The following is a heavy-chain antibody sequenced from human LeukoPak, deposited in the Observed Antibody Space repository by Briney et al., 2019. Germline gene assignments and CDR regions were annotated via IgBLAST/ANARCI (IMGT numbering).Heavy chain of an antibody. Sequence: GGSLRLSCTASGFTFSTYAMDWVRPAPGRGLEWVGDISYDGTYASYAVSVRGRFTISRDNSKNTLYLQMNSLRPEDTAVYYCATESSLSNWGMGTLVTLSS. V-gene: IGHV3-30*04. J-gene: IGHJ4*02. CDR2: ISYDGTYA. D-gene: IGHD6-6*01. CDR1: GFTFSTYA. CDR3: ATESSLSN.